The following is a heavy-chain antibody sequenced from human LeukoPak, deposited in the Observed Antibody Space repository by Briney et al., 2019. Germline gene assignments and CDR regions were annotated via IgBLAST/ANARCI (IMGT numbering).Heavy chain of an antibody. CDR2: I. J-gene: IGHJ5*02. CDR1: GYSFTSYW. CDR3: ARSGGDYYNWFDP. V-gene: IGHV5-51*01. Sequence: GESLQISCKGSGYSFTSYWIGWVRQMPGKGLEWMGIIYSPSFQGQVTISADKSISTAYLQWSSLKASDTAMYYCARSGGDYYNWFDPWGQGTLVTVSS. D-gene: IGHD2-21*02.